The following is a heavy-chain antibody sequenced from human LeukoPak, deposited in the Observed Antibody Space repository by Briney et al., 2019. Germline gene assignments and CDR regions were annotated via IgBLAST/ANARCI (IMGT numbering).Heavy chain of an antibody. V-gene: IGHV3-9*01. D-gene: IGHD6-13*01. CDR2: ISWDSGSI. CDR3: AKDLSSSWYKGVYDAFDI. CDR1: GFTFDDYA. Sequence: PGRSLRLSCAASGFTFDDYAMHWVRQAPGKGLEWVSGISWDSGSIGYADSVKGRFTISRDNAKNSLYLQMNSLRAEDTALYYCAKDLSSSWYKGVYDAFDIWGQGTMVTVSS. J-gene: IGHJ3*02.